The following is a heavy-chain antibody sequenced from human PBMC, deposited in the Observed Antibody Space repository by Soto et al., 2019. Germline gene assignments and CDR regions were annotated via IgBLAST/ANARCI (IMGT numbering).Heavy chain of an antibody. CDR3: AKGRGSSWTIDY. CDR2: ISGSGGTS. Sequence: EVELSESGGGLVQSGGSLRLSCAASGFNFRSYAMSWVRRAPGKGLEWVSAISGSGGTSYFADSVRGRFTISRDNSKNTLYLQLSSLRVEDTAEYFCAKGRGSSWTIDYWGQGTLVTVSS. CDR1: GFNFRSYA. D-gene: IGHD6-13*01. V-gene: IGHV3-23*01. J-gene: IGHJ4*02.